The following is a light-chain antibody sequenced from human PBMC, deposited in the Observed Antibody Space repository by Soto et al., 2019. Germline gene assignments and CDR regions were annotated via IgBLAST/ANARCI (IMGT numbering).Light chain of an antibody. CDR3: QQSYSSPHT. J-gene: IGKJ2*01. V-gene: IGKV1-39*01. CDR1: QSISNF. Sequence: DIQMTQSPSSLSAFVGDRVTITCRASQSISNFLNWYQQKPGQAPNLLIYAASSLQSGVPSTFSGSGSGTVFTLTISRLQPEDFAAYYCQQSYSSPHTFGQANKLEIK. CDR2: AAS.